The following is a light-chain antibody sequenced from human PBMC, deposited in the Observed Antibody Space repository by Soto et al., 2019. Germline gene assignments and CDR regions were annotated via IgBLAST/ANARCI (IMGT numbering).Light chain of an antibody. V-gene: IGKV1-39*01. CDR1: QSISSY. CDR3: QQSYSTPPKT. Sequence: DIQMTQSPSSLSASVGDRVTITCRASQSISSYLNWYQQKPGKAPKLMIYAASSLQSGVPSRFSGSGSGTDFTLTISSLQPEDFATYYCQQSYSTPPKTLVQGTKVDIK. CDR2: AAS. J-gene: IGKJ1*01.